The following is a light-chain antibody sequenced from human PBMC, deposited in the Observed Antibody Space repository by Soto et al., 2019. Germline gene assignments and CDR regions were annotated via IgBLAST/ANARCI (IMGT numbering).Light chain of an antibody. CDR3: MQPLQTPWT. V-gene: IGKV2-28*01. Sequence: DIVMTQSPLSLPVTPGEPASISCRSSQSLLHSNGYNYLDWYLQKPGQSPQVLIYLGSNRASGVPDRCSGSGSGTDFTLKISRVEAEDVGVYYCMQPLQTPWTFGQGTKVEIK. CDR2: LGS. CDR1: QSLLHSNGYNY. J-gene: IGKJ1*01.